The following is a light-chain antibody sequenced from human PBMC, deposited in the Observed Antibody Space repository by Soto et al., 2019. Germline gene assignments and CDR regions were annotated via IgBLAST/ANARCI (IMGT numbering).Light chain of an antibody. CDR1: QSISNS. CDR3: QQYNNWPPRT. Sequence: EIVMTQSPASLSVSPGETATLSCRASQSISNSLAWYQQKPRPAPSLLIYGASTRATGIPARFSGSGAGTEFTLTISSLQSEDSALYYCQQYNNWPPRTFGQGTKLEIK. CDR2: GAS. J-gene: IGKJ2*01. V-gene: IGKV3-15*01.